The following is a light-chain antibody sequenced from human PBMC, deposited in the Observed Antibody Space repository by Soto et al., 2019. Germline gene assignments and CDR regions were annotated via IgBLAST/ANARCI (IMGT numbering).Light chain of an antibody. J-gene: IGKJ1*01. CDR1: QTLSTY. CDR2: DAS. CDR3: QQGYNWPLT. V-gene: IGKV3-11*01. Sequence: EIVLTQSPATLSLSPGDRATLSCRASQTLSTYVAWYQQKPGQAPRLLIYDASNRATGIPARFSGSGSGADFPLTISSLAPEDFAVYYCQQGYNWPLTFGQGTKVEI.